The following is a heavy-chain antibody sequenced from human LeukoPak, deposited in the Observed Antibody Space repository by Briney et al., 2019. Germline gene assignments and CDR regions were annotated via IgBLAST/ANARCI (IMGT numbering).Heavy chain of an antibody. CDR1: GGSISSGGYY. CDR2: IYYSGST. D-gene: IGHD2-8*02. J-gene: IGHJ4*02. Sequence: SQTLSLTCTVSGGSISSGGYYWSWIRQHPGKGLEWIGYIYYSGSTYYNPSLKSRVTISVDTSKNQFSLKLNSVTAADTAVYYCARHFVGYCDGGACPYYFDYWGQGALVTVSS. CDR3: ARHFVGYCDGGACPYYFDY. V-gene: IGHV4-31*03.